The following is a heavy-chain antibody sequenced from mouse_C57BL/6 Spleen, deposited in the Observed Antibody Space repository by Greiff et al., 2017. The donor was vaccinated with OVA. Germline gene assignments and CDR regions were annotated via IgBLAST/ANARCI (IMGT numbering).Heavy chain of an antibody. CDR1: GYTFTDYY. CDR3: ASGGRAMDY. J-gene: IGHJ4*01. V-gene: IGHV1-26*01. Sequence: VQLQQSGPELVKPGASVKISCKASGYTFTDYYMNWVKQSHGKSLEWIGDINPNNGGTSYNQKFKGKATLTVDKSSSTAYMELRSLTSEDSAVYYCASGGRAMDYWGQGTSVTVSS. CDR2: INPNNGGT.